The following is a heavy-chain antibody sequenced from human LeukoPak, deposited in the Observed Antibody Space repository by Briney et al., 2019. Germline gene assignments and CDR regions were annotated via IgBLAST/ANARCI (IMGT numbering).Heavy chain of an antibody. CDR3: ARGYGSGSYRSYYYGMDV. CDR1: GYTFTSYG. Sequence: GASVKVSCKASGYTFTSYGISWVRQAPGQGLEWMGWISAYNGNTNYAQKLQGRVTMTTDTSTSTAYMELRSPRSDDTAVYYCARGYGSGSYRSYYYGMDVWGQGTTVTVSS. V-gene: IGHV1-18*01. J-gene: IGHJ6*02. D-gene: IGHD3-10*01. CDR2: ISAYNGNT.